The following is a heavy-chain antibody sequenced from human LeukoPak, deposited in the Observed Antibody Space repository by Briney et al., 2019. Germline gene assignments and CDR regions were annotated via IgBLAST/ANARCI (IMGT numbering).Heavy chain of an antibody. CDR2: IYHSGST. Sequence: NASETLSLTCTVPGYSISSGYYWGWIRQPPGKGLEWIGSIYHSGSTYYNPSLKSRVTISVDTSKNQFSLKLSSVTAADTAVYYCARDLPVRGVTIYYYYYMDVWGKGTTVTVSS. CDR3: ARDLPVRGVTIYYYYYMDV. J-gene: IGHJ6*03. CDR1: GYSISSGYY. V-gene: IGHV4-38-2*02. D-gene: IGHD3-10*01.